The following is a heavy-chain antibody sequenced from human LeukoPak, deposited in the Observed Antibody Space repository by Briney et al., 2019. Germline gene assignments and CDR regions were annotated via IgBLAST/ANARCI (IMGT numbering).Heavy chain of an antibody. CDR2: INHSGST. V-gene: IGHV4-34*01. CDR3: ARPLVP. J-gene: IGHJ5*02. CDR1: GGSFSGYY. D-gene: IGHD2-8*02. Sequence: SETLSLTCAVYGGSFSGYYWSWIRQPPGNGLEWIGEINHSGSTNYNTSLKSRVTISVDTSKNQFSLKLSSVTAADTAVYYCARPLVPWGQGTLVTVSS.